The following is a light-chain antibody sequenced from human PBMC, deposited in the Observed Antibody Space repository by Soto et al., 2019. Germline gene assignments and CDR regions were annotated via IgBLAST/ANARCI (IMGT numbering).Light chain of an antibody. J-gene: IGLJ2*01. CDR2: EVS. Sequence: QSALTQPASVSGSPGQSITISCSGTSSDVGGYNYVSWYQQHPGKAPKLMIYEVSNRPSGVSSRFSGSKSANTASLTISGLQAEDEADYYCSSYTSTSTRVVFGGGTKLTVL. CDR3: SSYTSTSTRVV. CDR1: SSDVGGYNY. V-gene: IGLV2-14*01.